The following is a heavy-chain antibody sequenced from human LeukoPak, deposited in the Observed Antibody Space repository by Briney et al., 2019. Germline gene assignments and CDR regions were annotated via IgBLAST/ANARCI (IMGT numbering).Heavy chain of an antibody. CDR3: ARGRWFENYYFDY. D-gene: IGHD3-10*01. Sequence: GGSLRLSCAASGFTFSSYSMNWVRQAPGKGLEWVSSISSISSYIYYADSVKGRFTIPRDNAKNSLYLQMNSLRAEDTAVYYCARGRWFENYYFDYWGQGTLVTVSS. CDR2: ISSISSYI. CDR1: GFTFSSYS. V-gene: IGHV3-21*01. J-gene: IGHJ4*02.